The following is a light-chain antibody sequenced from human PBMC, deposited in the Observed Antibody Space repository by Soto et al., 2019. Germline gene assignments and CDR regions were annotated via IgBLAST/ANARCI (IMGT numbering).Light chain of an antibody. Sequence: DIVMTQSPDSLAVSLGERATINCKSSQSVLYSSNNKNYLAWYQQKPGQPPKLLIYWASTRESGVPDRFSGSGSGTDFTLTTSSLQAEDVAVYYCQQYYSTPHTFGQGTTLELK. CDR2: WAS. CDR3: QQYYSTPHT. CDR1: QSVLYSSNNKNY. V-gene: IGKV4-1*01. J-gene: IGKJ2*01.